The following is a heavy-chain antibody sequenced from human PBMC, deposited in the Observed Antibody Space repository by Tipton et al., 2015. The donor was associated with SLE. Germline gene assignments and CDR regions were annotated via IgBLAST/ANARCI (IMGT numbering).Heavy chain of an antibody. J-gene: IGHJ1*01. V-gene: IGHV3-64D*09. CDR3: VKDRGRAIAVAVYFQH. CDR1: GFTFSSYW. CDR2: ISSNGGST. D-gene: IGHD6-19*01. Sequence: GSLRLSCAASGFTFSSYWMHWVRQAPGKGLEYVSAISSNGGSTYYADSVKGRFTISRDNSKNTLYLQMSSLRAEDTAVYYCVKDRGRAIAVAVYFQHWGQGTLVTVSS.